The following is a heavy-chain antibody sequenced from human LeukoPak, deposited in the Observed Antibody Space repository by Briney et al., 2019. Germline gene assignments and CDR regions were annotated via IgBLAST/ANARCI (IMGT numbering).Heavy chain of an antibody. D-gene: IGHD3-10*01. Sequence: SQTLSLTCAISGDSVSSNSAAWNWIRQSPSRGLEWLGRTYYRSKWYNDYAVSVKSRITINPDTSKNQFSLQLNSVTAADTAVYYCARLSSWFDYYYGPFDPWGQGTLVTVSS. CDR3: ARLSSWFDYYYGPFDP. V-gene: IGHV6-1*01. CDR1: GDSVSSNSAA. J-gene: IGHJ5*02. CDR2: TYYRSKWYN.